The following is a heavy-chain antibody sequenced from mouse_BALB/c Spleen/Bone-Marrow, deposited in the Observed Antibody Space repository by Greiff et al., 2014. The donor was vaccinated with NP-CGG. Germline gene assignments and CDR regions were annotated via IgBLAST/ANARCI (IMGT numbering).Heavy chain of an antibody. Sequence: VQLQQSGPGLVAPSQGLSITCTVSGFSLTSYGVHWVRQPPGKGLEWLGVIWAGGSTNYNSALMSRLSISKDNSKSQVFLKMNSLQTDDTAMYYCARDPIYYDYDWYFDVWGAGTTVTVSS. CDR3: ARDPIYYDYDWYFDV. V-gene: IGHV2-9*02. J-gene: IGHJ1*01. CDR2: IWAGGST. CDR1: GFSLTSYG. D-gene: IGHD2-4*01.